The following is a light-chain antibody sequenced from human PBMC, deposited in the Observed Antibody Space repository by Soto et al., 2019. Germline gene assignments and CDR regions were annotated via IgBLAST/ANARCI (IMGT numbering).Light chain of an antibody. CDR1: SSDVGGYNY. CDR3: SSYTNINTTACV. Sequence: QSALTQPPSASGSPGQSVAISCTGTSSDVGGYNYVSWYQQHPGKAPKLMIYEVNKRPSGVPDRFSGSKSGNTASLTVSGLQAEDEAEYYCSSYTNINTTACVFGTGPKLTVL. J-gene: IGLJ1*01. V-gene: IGLV2-8*01. CDR2: EVN.